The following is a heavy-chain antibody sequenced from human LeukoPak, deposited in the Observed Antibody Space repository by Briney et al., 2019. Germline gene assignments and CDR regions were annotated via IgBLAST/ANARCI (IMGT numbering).Heavy chain of an antibody. J-gene: IGHJ4*02. D-gene: IGHD3-10*01. V-gene: IGHV3-30*02. CDR3: ATPGSGTYGSESSYFDY. CDR1: GFTFSSYG. Sequence: GGSLRLSCSASGFTFSSYGKHWVRQAPGKGLEWVAFIRYDGSNKYYADSVKGRFTISIDNSKNTLYLQMNSLRAEDTAVYYCATPGSGTYGSESSYFDYWGQGNLVTVSS. CDR2: IRYDGSNK.